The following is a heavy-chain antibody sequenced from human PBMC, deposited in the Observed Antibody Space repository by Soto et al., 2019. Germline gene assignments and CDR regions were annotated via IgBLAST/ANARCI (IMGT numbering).Heavy chain of an antibody. Sequence: GGSLRLCCADSGFTFSDYYISWIRQAPGKGLEWVSYISSSSSYTNYADSVKGRFTISRDNAKNSLYLQMNSLRAEDTAVYYCARVPTPRYDSSGYYPAGAFDIWGQGTMVTVSS. V-gene: IGHV3-11*06. CDR1: GFTFSDYY. J-gene: IGHJ3*02. CDR3: ARVPTPRYDSSGYYPAGAFDI. D-gene: IGHD3-22*01. CDR2: ISSSSSYT.